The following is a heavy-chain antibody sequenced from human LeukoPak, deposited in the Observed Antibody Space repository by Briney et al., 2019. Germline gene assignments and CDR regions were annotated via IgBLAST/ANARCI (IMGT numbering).Heavy chain of an antibody. D-gene: IGHD3-22*01. CDR3: ARDNRYYYDSSGYYYFDY. J-gene: IGHJ4*02. CDR2: IYSGGST. Sequence: GGSLRLSCAASRFTVSSNYMRWVRQAPGKGLEWVSVIYSGGSTYYADSVKGRFTISRDNSKNTLHLQMNSLRAEDTAVCYCARDNRYYYDSSGYYYFDYWGQGTLVTVSS. CDR1: RFTVSSNY. V-gene: IGHV3-53*01.